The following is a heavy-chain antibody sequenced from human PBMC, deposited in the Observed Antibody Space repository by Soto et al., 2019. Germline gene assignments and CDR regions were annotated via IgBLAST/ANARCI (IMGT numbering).Heavy chain of an antibody. CDR3: ARDVSPGSGPYYLDASGM. D-gene: IGHD3-22*01. CDR2: IKKDESKK. J-gene: IGHJ3*02. Sequence: EVQLVESGGGLVQPGESLRLSCAASGFTFSDYWMTWVRQAPGKGLEWVANIKKDESKKSYLDSVRGRFTISRDNARNSLYLQMDSLRAEDTALYYCARDVSPGSGPYYLDASGMWGQGTMVTVSS. CDR1: GFTFSDYW. V-gene: IGHV3-7*05.